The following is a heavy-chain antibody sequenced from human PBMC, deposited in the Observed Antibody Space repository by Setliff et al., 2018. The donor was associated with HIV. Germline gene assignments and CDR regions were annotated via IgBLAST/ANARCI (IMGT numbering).Heavy chain of an antibody. V-gene: IGHV4-34*01. CDR3: ARVSCSSWYSIPQYYYYSMDV. CDR1: GGSFSGYY. J-gene: IGHJ6*03. CDR2: INHSGRT. D-gene: IGHD6-13*01. Sequence: SETLSLTCAVYGGSFSGYYWSWIRQSPGKGLGWIGEINHSGRTKYSPSLRSRVSISVDTAKNQFSLRLSFVTAADTAVYYCARVSCSSWYSIPQYYYYSMDVWGNGTTVTVSS.